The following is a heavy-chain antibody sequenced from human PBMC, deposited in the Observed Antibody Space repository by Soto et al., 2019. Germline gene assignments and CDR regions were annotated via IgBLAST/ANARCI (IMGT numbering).Heavy chain of an antibody. V-gene: IGHV3-74*01. CDR1: GFTFSSYW. CDR3: ARGDYYGSGTTLHY. J-gene: IGHJ4*02. Sequence: EVQLVESGGGLVQPGGSLRLSCAASGFTFSSYWMHWVRQAPGKGLVWVSRISTDGSSTSYADSVKGRVTISRDNAKNTLYLQVDSLRVEDTAVYYCARGDYYGSGTTLHYWGQGTLVTVSS. CDR2: ISTDGSST. D-gene: IGHD3-10*01.